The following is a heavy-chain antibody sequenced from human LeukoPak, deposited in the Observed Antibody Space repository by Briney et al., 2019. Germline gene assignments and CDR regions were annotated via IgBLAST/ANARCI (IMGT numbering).Heavy chain of an antibody. D-gene: IGHD4-17*01. J-gene: IGHJ4*02. CDR2: ITSGSSPI. CDR3: ARRAYGDDSFDY. V-gene: IGHV3-48*02. CDR1: GXTFRSYS. Sequence: GGSLRLSCAASGXTFRSYSMNWVRQAPGKGLEWVSYITSGSSPIYYADSVKGRFTISRDNAKNSLYLQMNSLRDEDTAVYYCARRAYGDDSFDYWGQGTLVTVSS.